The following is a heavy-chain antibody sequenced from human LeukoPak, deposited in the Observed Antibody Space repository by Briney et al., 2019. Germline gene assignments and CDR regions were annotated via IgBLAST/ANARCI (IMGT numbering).Heavy chain of an antibody. CDR2: IYSGSST. J-gene: IGHJ4*02. CDR1: GFTVSSNY. Sequence: AGGSLRLPCAASGFTVSSNYMSWVRQAPGKGLEWVSVIYSGSSTYYADSVKGRFTISRDNSKNTLYLQMNSLRVEDTAVYYCAREGDGYRTTGYFDYWGQGTLVTVSS. D-gene: IGHD5-24*01. CDR3: AREGDGYRTTGYFDY. V-gene: IGHV3-53*01.